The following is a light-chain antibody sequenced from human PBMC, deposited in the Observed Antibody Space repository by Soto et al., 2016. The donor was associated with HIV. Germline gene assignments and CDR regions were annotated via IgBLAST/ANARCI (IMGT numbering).Light chain of an antibody. Sequence: DIQMTQFPSTLSASIGDRVTITCRASQSVSVWLAWYQQKPGKAPKLLIYAASTLQSGVPSRFGGSGSGTDFTLTISSLQPEDFATYYCQQSYSDPTWTFGQGTKVEIK. J-gene: IGKJ1*01. CDR2: AAS. CDR3: QQSYSDPTWT. CDR1: QSVSVW. V-gene: IGKV1-5*01.